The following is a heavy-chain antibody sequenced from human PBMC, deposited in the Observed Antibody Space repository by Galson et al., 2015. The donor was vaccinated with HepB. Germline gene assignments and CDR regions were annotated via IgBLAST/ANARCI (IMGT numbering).Heavy chain of an antibody. D-gene: IGHD6-13*01. CDR1: GFTFSSYW. Sequence: SLRLSCAASGFTFSSYWMSWVRQAPGKGLEWVANIKQDGSEKYYVDSVKGRFTISRDNAKNSLYLQMNSLRAEDTAVYYCARDYGDGAAAPGTNYYYYGMDVWGQGTTVTVSS. J-gene: IGHJ6*02. CDR2: IKQDGSEK. V-gene: IGHV3-7*03. CDR3: ARDYGDGAAAPGTNYYYYGMDV.